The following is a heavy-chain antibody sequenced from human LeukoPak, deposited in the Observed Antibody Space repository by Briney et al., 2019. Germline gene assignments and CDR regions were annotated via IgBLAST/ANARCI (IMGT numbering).Heavy chain of an antibody. CDR3: ARDLFGIVRDYGGNQDEVWFDP. CDR1: GYTFTSYA. J-gene: IGHJ5*02. CDR2: INAGNGNT. Sequence: ASVKVSCKASGYTFTSYAMHWVRQAPGQRLEWMGWINAGNGNTKYSQKFQGRVTITRDTSASTAYMELSSLRSEDTAVYYCARDLFGIVRDYGGNQDEVWFDPWGQGTLVTVSS. V-gene: IGHV1-3*01. D-gene: IGHD4-23*01.